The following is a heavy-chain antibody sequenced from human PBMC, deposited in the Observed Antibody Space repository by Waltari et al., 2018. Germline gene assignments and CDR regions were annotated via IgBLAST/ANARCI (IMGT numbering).Heavy chain of an antibody. J-gene: IGHJ6*02. CDR1: GYTFTSYT. Sequence: QVQLVQSGAEVKKPGSSLKISCKASGYTFTSYTISWVRQTPGQGLEWMGRSIPIHGIANYGQKFQGKVTITADKSTSTAYMERSSLRAEDTAVYYCARRYYGGKAAYYYGMDVWGQGTTVTVSS. D-gene: IGHD4-17*01. V-gene: IGHV1-69*02. CDR2: SIPIHGIA. CDR3: ARRYYGGKAAYYYGMDV.